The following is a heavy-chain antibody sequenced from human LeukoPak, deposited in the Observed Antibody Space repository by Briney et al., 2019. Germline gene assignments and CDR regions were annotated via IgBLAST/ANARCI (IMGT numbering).Heavy chain of an antibody. Sequence: SETLSLPCTVSVGSISSYTGSGIRRPAGRGREGIGRIYTSGSTNYNPSLKSRVTMSVDTSKNQFSLKLSSVTAADTAVYYCASSPLGSSWAYLNYWGQGTLVTVSS. CDR2: IYTSGST. D-gene: IGHD6-13*01. J-gene: IGHJ4*02. CDR1: VGSISSYT. CDR3: ASSPLGSSWAYLNY. V-gene: IGHV4-4*07.